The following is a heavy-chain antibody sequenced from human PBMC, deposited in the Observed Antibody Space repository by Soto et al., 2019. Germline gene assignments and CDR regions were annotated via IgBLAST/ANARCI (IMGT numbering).Heavy chain of an antibody. D-gene: IGHD5-12*01. Sequence: EVQLVESGGGLVQPGGSLRPSCAASGFTVSSNYMSWVRQAPGKGLEWVSVIYSGGSTYYADSVKGRFTISRDNSKNTLYLQMNSLRDEDTAVYYCAREDGYRGGDAFDIWGQGTMVTVSS. CDR1: GFTVSSNY. CDR2: IYSGGST. J-gene: IGHJ3*02. CDR3: AREDGYRGGDAFDI. V-gene: IGHV3-66*01.